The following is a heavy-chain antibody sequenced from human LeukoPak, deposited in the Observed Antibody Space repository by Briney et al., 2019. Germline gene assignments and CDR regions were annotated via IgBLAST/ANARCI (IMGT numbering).Heavy chain of an antibody. CDR3: ARDRGYSSSSFDP. D-gene: IGHD6-6*01. J-gene: IGHJ5*02. CDR2: IYFSGST. Sequence: SETLSLTCTVSGDSISSANYYWGWVRQPPGKGLEWIGSIYFSGSTYYNPSLKSRVTISVDTSKNQFSMKLSSVPAADTAVYCCARDRGYSSSSFDPWGQGTLVTVSS. V-gene: IGHV4-39*07. CDR1: GDSISSANYY.